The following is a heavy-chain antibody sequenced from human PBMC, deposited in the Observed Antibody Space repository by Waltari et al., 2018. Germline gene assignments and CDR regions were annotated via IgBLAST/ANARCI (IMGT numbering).Heavy chain of an antibody. V-gene: IGHV3-30*04. CDR1: GFTFSSYA. D-gene: IGHD2-15*01. CDR2: ISYDLINR. Sequence: QVQLVESGGGVVQPGTSLRLSCAASGFTFSSYAMHWVRQAPGKGLKWVAVISYDLINRLYADSVKGRFTISRDNSKNTLFLQMSSRRDDDTALYFCARRGVTGREAAPPDYWGQGTLVTVSS. J-gene: IGHJ4*02. CDR3: ARRGVTGREAAPPDY.